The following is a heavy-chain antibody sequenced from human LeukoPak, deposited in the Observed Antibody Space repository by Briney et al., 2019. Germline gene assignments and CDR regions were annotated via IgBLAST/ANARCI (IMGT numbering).Heavy chain of an antibody. D-gene: IGHD3-9*01. CDR2: IHRDGRT. CDR3: GKTDIYFNPIDY. Sequence: PSETLSLTCAVSGVSISSSEWWIWVRQPPGQGLEWIGEIHRDGRTRYNPSLKSRVTMSIDYSKNQFSLKVSSVTAADTAIYYCGKTDIYFNPIDYWGLGSLVTVSS. CDR1: GVSISSSEW. V-gene: IGHV4-4*02. J-gene: IGHJ4*02.